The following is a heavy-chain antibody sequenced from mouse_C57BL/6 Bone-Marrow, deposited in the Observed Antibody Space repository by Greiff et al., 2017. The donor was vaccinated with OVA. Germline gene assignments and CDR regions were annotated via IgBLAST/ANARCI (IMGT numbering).Heavy chain of an antibody. Sequence: QVQLQQSGAELVRPGASVTLSCKASGYTFTDYEMHWVKQTPVHGLEWIGAIDPETGGTAYNQKFKGKAILTADKSSSTAYMELRSLTSEDSAVCYCTRELGGYYWYYAMDYWGQGTSVTVSS. CDR2: IDPETGGT. CDR3: TRELGGYYWYYAMDY. D-gene: IGHD2-3*01. CDR1: GYTFTDYE. J-gene: IGHJ4*01. V-gene: IGHV1-15*01.